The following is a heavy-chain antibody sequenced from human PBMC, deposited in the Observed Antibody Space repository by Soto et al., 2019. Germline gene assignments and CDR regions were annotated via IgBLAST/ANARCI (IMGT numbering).Heavy chain of an antibody. V-gene: IGHV3-23*01. CDR2: FRGSGDDGTT. CDR1: GFTFSSYS. D-gene: IGHD3-10*01. CDR3: AKKVNSGSGSQYFDY. Sequence: RGSLRLSCAASGFTFSSYSMSWVRQAPGKGLEWVSGFRGSGDDGTTYYADSVKGRFTISRDNSKNMLFLQMNSLRAEDTAIYYCAKKVNSGSGSQYFDYWGQGPLVTAS. J-gene: IGHJ4*02.